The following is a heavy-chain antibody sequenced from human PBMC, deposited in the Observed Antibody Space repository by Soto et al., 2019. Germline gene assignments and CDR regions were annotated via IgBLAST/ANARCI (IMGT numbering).Heavy chain of an antibody. CDR1: GFTFSSYA. V-gene: IGHV3-23*01. D-gene: IGHD6-19*01. Sequence: EVQLLESGGGLVQPGGSLRLSCAASGFTFSSYAMSWVRQAPGKGLGWGSVISGSGGSTYYADSVKGRFTISRDNSKNTLYLQMNSLRAEDTAVYYCARRTSGWYLDYWGQGTLVTVSS. CDR3: ARRTSGWYLDY. CDR2: ISGSGGST. J-gene: IGHJ4*02.